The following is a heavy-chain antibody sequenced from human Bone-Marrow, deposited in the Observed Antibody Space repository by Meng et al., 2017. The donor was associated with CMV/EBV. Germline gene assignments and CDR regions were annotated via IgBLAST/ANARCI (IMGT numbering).Heavy chain of an antibody. CDR3: ARGERGYSYGFYYYYGMDV. J-gene: IGHJ6*02. V-gene: IGHV3-48*03. Sequence: GESLKISCAASGFTFSSYEMNWVRQAPGKGLEWVSYISSSGSTIYYADSVKGRFTIPRDNAKNSLYLQMNSLRAEDTAVYYCARGERGYSYGFYYYYGMDVWGQGTTVTVSS. CDR1: GFTFSSYE. CDR2: ISSSGSTI. D-gene: IGHD5-18*01.